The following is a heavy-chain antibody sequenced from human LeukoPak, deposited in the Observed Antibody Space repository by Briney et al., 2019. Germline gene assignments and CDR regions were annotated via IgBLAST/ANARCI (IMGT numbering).Heavy chain of an antibody. D-gene: IGHD6-19*01. CDR1: GYTFTDYY. J-gene: IGHJ4*02. Sequence: ASVKVSCRASGYTFTDYYMHWVRQAPGQGLEWMGWINPKSGGTNYAQKFQGRVTMTRDTSISTAYMELSRVSPDDTAVYYCARVEHNSGKRYYDYWGQGTLVTVSS. CDR2: INPKSGGT. CDR3: ARVEHNSGKRYYDY. V-gene: IGHV1-2*02.